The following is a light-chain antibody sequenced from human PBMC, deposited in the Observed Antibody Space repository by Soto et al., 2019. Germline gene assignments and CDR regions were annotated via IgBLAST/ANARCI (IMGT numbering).Light chain of an antibody. CDR1: SGHGNNA. CDR3: QTYDAGIQV. J-gene: IGLJ2*01. V-gene: IGLV4-69*01. Sequence: QLVLTQSPSASASLGASVKLTGTLSSGHGNNAIAWHQQQPEKGPRYLMKLNSDGSHSKGDGIPDRFSGSSSGAERYLTISSLQSEDEADYYCQTYDAGIQVFGGGTKVTVL. CDR2: LNSDGSH.